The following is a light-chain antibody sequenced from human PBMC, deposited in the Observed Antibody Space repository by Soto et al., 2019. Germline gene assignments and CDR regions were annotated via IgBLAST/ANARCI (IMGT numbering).Light chain of an antibody. CDR2: DTS. Sequence: EIVMTQSPATLSVSPGERATLSCRASQSVSGNLAWYQQKPGQAPRLLIYDTSTRATGIPARSSGSGSGTEFTLTINSLQSEDSAVYYCQQHNNWPWTFGQGNKVDI. J-gene: IGKJ1*01. V-gene: IGKV3-15*01. CDR1: QSVSGN. CDR3: QQHNNWPWT.